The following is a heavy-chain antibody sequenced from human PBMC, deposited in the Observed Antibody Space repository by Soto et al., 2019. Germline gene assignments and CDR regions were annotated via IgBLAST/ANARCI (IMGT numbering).Heavy chain of an antibody. CDR2: IYYSGST. CDR3: ASSDYGAHFFDY. Sequence: PSETLSLTCTVSGGSISSGGYYWSWIRQHPGKGLEWIGYIYYSGSTYYNPSLKSRVTISVDTSKNQFSLKLSSVTAADTAVYYCASSDYGAHFFDYWGQGTLVTVS. V-gene: IGHV4-31*03. CDR1: GGSISSGGYY. J-gene: IGHJ4*02. D-gene: IGHD4-17*01.